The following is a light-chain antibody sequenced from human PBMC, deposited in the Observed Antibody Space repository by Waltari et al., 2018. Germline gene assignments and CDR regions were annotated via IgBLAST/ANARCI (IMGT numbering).Light chain of an antibody. J-gene: IGKJ1*01. V-gene: IGKV1-5*03. CDR3: QQYNSYPWT. CDR2: KAS. CDR1: QTISSW. Sequence: DIQMTQSPSTLSASVGDRVTITCRASQTISSWLAWYQQKPGKAPKLLIYKASNLETGVPSRFSGSGSGTEFTLTIGSLQPDDFATYYCQQYNSYPWTFGQGTKVAFK.